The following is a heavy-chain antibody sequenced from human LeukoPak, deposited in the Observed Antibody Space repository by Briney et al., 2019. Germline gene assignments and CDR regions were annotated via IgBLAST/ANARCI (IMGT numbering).Heavy chain of an antibody. V-gene: IGHV4-4*07. CDR2: IYTSGST. CDR3: ARDPAISGYFDY. CDR1: GGSISSYY. Sequence: SETLSLTCTVSGGSISSYYWSWIQQPAGKGLEWIGRIYTSGSTNYNPSLKSRVTMSVDTSKNQFSLKLSSVTAADTAVYYCARDPAISGYFDYWGRGTLVTVSS. D-gene: IGHD3-3*02. J-gene: IGHJ4*02.